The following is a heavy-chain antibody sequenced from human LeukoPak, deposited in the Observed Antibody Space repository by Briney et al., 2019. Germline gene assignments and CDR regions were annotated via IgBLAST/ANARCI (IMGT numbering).Heavy chain of an antibody. V-gene: IGHV4-59*01. J-gene: IGHJ4*02. CDR3: TRGAGWLIDY. D-gene: IGHD3-16*01. CDR1: DDSISDYY. CDR2: FHNSGTS. Sequence: SESLSLTCTVSDDSISDYYRGWIRQPPGKGLEWIGYFHNSGTSTYNPSLKSRVTISADTSKDQFSLKLNSLTTADTAVYYCTRGAGWLIDYWGQGILVTVSS.